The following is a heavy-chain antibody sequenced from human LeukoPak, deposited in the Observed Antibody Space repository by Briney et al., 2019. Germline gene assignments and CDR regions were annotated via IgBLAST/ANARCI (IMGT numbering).Heavy chain of an antibody. V-gene: IGHV1-18*01. CDR3: ARIFLSVVAPKRWFDP. D-gene: IGHD4-23*01. CDR1: DYTFTNYG. CDR2: ISAYNGKT. J-gene: IGHJ5*02. Sequence: GASVRVSCKTSDYTFTNYGFSWVRQAPGQGLEWMGWISAYNGKTYYAQKFQGRVTVTTDTSTSTAYMDLRSLRSDDTAVYYCARIFLSVVAPKRWFDPWGQGTLVTVSS.